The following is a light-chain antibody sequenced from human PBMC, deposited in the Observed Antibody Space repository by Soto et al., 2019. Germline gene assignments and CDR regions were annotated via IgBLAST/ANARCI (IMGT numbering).Light chain of an antibody. CDR3: TSYTGGSTYV. J-gene: IGLJ1*01. CDR2: DVT. Sequence: QSVLTQPASVSGSPGQSITISCTGTSSDVGAYNYVSWYQQHPGKAPRLMIYDVTSRPSGVSNRFSGSKSGNTASLNISGLEHEDEADYYCTSYTGGSTYVFGTGTKVXVL. CDR1: SSDVGAYNY. V-gene: IGLV2-14*01.